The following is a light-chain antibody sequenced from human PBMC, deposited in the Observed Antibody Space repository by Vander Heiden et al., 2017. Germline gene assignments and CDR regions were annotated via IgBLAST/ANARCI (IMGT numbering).Light chain of an antibody. CDR2: DVT. CDR3: SSYTTSSTFV. V-gene: IGLV2-14*03. Sequence: QSALTQPASVSGSPGQSITISCTGTISDVGAYNSVSWYQQHPGKAPKLMIYDVTKRPAGVSNRFSGSKSGNTASLTISGLQPEDEADYYCSSYTTSSTFVFGSGTEVTVL. CDR1: ISDVGAYNS. J-gene: IGLJ1*01.